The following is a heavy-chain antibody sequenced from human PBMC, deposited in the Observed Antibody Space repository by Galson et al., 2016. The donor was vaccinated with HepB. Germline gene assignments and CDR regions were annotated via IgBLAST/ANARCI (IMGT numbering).Heavy chain of an antibody. J-gene: IGHJ4*02. CDR2: ISVYRTI. CDR1: GFTFSSYS. V-gene: IGHV3-48*01. Sequence: SLRLSCAASGFTFSSYSMNWVRQAPGKGLEWVSYISVYRTIYYADSVKGRFTISRDNSRNTLYLQMNSLRAEDTALYYCAKHSGGPATKIDNWGQGTLVIVSA. CDR3: AKHSGGPATKIDN. D-gene: IGHD3-16*01.